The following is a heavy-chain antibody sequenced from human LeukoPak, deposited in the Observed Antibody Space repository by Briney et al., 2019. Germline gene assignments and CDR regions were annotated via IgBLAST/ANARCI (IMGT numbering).Heavy chain of an antibody. J-gene: IGHJ4*02. Sequence: KSSETLSLTCTVSGGSISSSSYYWSWIRQPPGKGLEWIGYIYYSGSTNYNPSLKSRVTISVDTSKNQFSLKLSSVTAADTAVYYCARANSSGRWGLRKKSYFDYWGQGTLVTVSS. V-gene: IGHV4-61*01. CDR3: ARANSSGRWGLRKKSYFDY. CDR2: IYYSGST. CDR1: GGSISSSSYY. D-gene: IGHD6-19*01.